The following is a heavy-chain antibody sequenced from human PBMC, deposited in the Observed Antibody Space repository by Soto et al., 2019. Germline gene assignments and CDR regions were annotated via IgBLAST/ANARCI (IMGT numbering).Heavy chain of an antibody. D-gene: IGHD2-2*01. Sequence: QMQLQESGPELVKPSQTLSLICTVSGYSMTSGGYYWSWIRHLPGKGLEWIGYIYYSGGTQFNPSLKRRFSMSVDTSKNQFSLRLSSVTAADTAVYYCATLLGSHQHYYFGIDVWGQGTTVTVSS. CDR1: GYSMTSGGYY. J-gene: IGHJ6*02. V-gene: IGHV4-31*03. CDR3: ATLLGSHQHYYFGIDV. CDR2: IYYSGGT.